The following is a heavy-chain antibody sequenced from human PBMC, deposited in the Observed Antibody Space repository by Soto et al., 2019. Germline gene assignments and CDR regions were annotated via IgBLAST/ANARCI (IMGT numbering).Heavy chain of an antibody. CDR3: ARDQWLVSCFDY. CDR1: GFTFSSYA. D-gene: IGHD6-19*01. Sequence: GGSLRLSCAASGFTFSSYAMHWVRQAPGKGLEWVAVISYDGSNKYYADSVKGRFTISRDNSKNTLYLQMNSLRAEDTAVYYCARDQWLVSCFDYWGQGTLVTVSS. V-gene: IGHV3-30-3*01. J-gene: IGHJ4*02. CDR2: ISYDGSNK.